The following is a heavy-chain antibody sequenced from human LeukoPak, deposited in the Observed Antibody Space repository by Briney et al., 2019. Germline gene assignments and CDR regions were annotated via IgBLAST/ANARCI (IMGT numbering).Heavy chain of an antibody. V-gene: IGHV4-38-2*02. Sequence: SETLSLTCTVSGYSISSAYYWGWIRQPPGKGLEGIGTSYHSGSTYYNPSLKSRVTISVDTSKNQFSLKLSSVTAADTAVYYCARVWITIFGVVIPYFDYWGQGTLVTV. J-gene: IGHJ4*02. CDR2: SYHSGST. CDR1: GYSISSAYY. CDR3: ARVWITIFGVVIPYFDY. D-gene: IGHD3-3*01.